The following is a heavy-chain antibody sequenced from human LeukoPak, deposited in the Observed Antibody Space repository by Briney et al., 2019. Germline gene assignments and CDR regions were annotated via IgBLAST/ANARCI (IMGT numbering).Heavy chain of an antibody. Sequence: GGSLRLSCAASGFTFRSYAMSWVRQAPGKGLEWISGISGSGGSTYYADSVKGRFTISRDNSKNTLYLQMNSLRAEDTAVYYCAKVGRRSLGDYFDYWGQGTLVTVSS. D-gene: IGHD3-16*01. CDR2: ISGSGGST. J-gene: IGHJ4*02. CDR3: AKVGRRSLGDYFDY. V-gene: IGHV3-23*01. CDR1: GFTFRSYA.